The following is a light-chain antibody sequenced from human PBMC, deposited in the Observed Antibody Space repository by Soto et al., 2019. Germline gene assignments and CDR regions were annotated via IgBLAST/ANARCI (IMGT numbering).Light chain of an antibody. J-gene: IGLJ1*01. Sequence: QSVLTQPASVSGSPGQSITISCTGTGSDVGGNNYVSWYQQHPGKAPKLIIYEVSNRPSGVSNRFSGSKSGNTASLTISGLQAEDEADYYCASYTTSNTHVFGTGTKVTVL. CDR1: GSDVGGNNY. V-gene: IGLV2-14*01. CDR2: EVS. CDR3: ASYTTSNTHV.